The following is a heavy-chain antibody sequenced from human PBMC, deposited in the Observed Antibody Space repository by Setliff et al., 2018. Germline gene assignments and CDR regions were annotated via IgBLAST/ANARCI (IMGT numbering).Heavy chain of an antibody. CDR3: ARSYDSGFYHQRDAYDI. Sequence: GASVKVSCKASGGTFSGYAFSWVRQAPGQGLEWIGGITPIFETAHYAQKFQDRITMTTDTTASTSYMELRSLRSDDTAVYYCARSYDSGFYHQRDAYDIWGQGTMVTVSS. CDR1: GGTFSGYA. D-gene: IGHD3-22*01. J-gene: IGHJ3*02. CDR2: ITPIFETA. V-gene: IGHV1-69*05.